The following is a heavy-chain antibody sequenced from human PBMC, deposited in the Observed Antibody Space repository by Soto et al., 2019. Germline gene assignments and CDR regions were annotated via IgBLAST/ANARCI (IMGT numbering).Heavy chain of an antibody. CDR2: IYACDSDP. D-gene: IGHD3-22*01. V-gene: IGHV5-51*01. CDR3: PSAYDSSGYQPLDAFDI. CDR1: GYRFTSYW. Sequence: SEKISREGSGYRFTSYWSGWVRQMRGKGLEGMGIIYACDSDPRYNPSFQGQFTISADKSISPAYLQWSSLKASDTAMYYCPSAYDSSGYQPLDAFDIWGQGTMVTVSS. J-gene: IGHJ3*02.